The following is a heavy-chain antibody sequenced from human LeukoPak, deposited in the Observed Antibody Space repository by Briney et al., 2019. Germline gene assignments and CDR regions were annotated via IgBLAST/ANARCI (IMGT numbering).Heavy chain of an antibody. CDR3: ANTRDYFDY. D-gene: IGHD3-3*01. CDR2: ISGSGSST. Sequence: GGSLRLSCAASGFTLSSYGMSWVRQAPGKGLEWVSAISGSGSSTYYADSVKGRFTISRDNSKNTLYLQMNSLRAENTAVYYCANTRDYFDYWGQGTLVTVSS. CDR1: GFTLSSYG. V-gene: IGHV3-23*01. J-gene: IGHJ4*02.